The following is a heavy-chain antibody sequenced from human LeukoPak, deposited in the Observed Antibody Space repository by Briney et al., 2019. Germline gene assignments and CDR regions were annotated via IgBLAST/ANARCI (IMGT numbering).Heavy chain of an antibody. D-gene: IGHD3-16*02. J-gene: IGHJ3*02. CDR2: IYTSGST. Sequence: SETLSLTCTVSGGSIGSGSYYWSWIRQPAGKGLEWIGRIYTSGSTNYNPSLKSRVTISVDTSKNQFSLKLSSVTAADTAVYYCARVIRAQDAFDIWGQGTMVTVSS. CDR3: ARVIRAQDAFDI. CDR1: GGSIGSGSYY. V-gene: IGHV4-61*02.